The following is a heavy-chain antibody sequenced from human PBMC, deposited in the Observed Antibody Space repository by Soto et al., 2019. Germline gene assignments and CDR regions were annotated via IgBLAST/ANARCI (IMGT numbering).Heavy chain of an antibody. D-gene: IGHD2-8*01. CDR3: AKEEEMVYAVYYFDY. CDR2: ITSSGGGT. Sequence: HPGGSLRLSCTASGFTFSAYVMSWVRQAPGKGLEWVSSITSSGGGTYYADSVKGRFTISRDNSKNTLYLQMNSLRAEDTAVYYCAKEEEMVYAVYYFDYWGQGTLVTVSS. CDR1: GFTFSAYV. V-gene: IGHV3-23*01. J-gene: IGHJ4*02.